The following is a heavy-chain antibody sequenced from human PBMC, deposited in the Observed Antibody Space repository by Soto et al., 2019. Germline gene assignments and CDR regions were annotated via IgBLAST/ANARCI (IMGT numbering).Heavy chain of an antibody. Sequence: GRSLRHSCAGPEFTFSVYAMHWVRQAPGKGLGWVSVISYDGSNKYYADSVKGRFTISRGNTKNTLYLQMNSLRAEDTAVYYCARGGSSAWYYFDYWGQGTLVTVSS. CDR2: ISYDGSNK. V-gene: IGHV3-30-3*01. CDR1: EFTFSVYA. D-gene: IGHD6-19*01. CDR3: ARGGSSAWYYFDY. J-gene: IGHJ4*02.